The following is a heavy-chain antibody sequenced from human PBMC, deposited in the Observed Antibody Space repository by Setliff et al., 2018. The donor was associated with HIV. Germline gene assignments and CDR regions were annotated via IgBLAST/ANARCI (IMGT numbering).Heavy chain of an antibody. J-gene: IGHJ5*02. Sequence: SETLSLTCTISGGSFGVYRWSWIRQSAGRGPEWIGRIDSSGTTDYKPSLKGRVAISVDTSRNQFSLRVTSVTAADAAVYFCARDRHSSGLGSYGPWGPGILVTVSS. D-gene: IGHD3-10*01. CDR3: ARDRHSSGLGSYGP. CDR2: IDSSGTT. CDR1: GGSFGVYR. V-gene: IGHV4-4*07.